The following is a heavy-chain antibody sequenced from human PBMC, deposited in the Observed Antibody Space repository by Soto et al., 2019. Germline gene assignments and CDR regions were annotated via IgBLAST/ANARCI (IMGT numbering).Heavy chain of an antibody. V-gene: IGHV3-13*01. D-gene: IGHD3-10*01. CDR1: GFTFSSYD. Sequence: GGSLRLSCAASGFTFSSYDMHWVRQATGKGLEWVSAIGTAGDTYYPGSVKGRFTISRENAKNSLYLQMNSLRAGDTAVYYCARDRGITGFDPWGQGNLVTVSS. CDR2: IGTAGDT. J-gene: IGHJ5*02. CDR3: ARDRGITGFDP.